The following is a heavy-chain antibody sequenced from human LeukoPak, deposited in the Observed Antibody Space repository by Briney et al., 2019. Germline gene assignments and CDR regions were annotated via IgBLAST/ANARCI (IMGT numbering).Heavy chain of an antibody. J-gene: IGHJ5*02. CDR3: ADNAAGDCSSIRCPYAGWFDP. CDR2: IYPGDSDT. D-gene: IGHD2-2*01. Sequence: GESLQISCRGSGYSFTSFWIGWLRPMPGKGLEWMGIIYPGDSDTRYSPSFQGQVTISADKSISTAYLQWSSLKASDTAMYYCADNAAGDCSSIRCPYAGWFDPWGQGTLVTVSS. CDR1: GYSFTSFW. V-gene: IGHV5-51*01.